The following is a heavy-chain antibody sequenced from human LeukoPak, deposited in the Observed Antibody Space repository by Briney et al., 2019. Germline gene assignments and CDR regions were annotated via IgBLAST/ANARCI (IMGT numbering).Heavy chain of an antibody. D-gene: IGHD4-17*01. CDR1: GFTSSNYW. CDR3: AKGRSGGTTHYFDY. CDR2: IKQDGSEK. J-gene: IGHJ4*02. V-gene: IGHV3-7*03. Sequence: GGSLRLSCAASGFTSSNYWMNWVRQAPGKGLEWVANIKQDGSEKYYVDSVKGRFTISRDNSKNTLYLQMNSLRAEDTAVYYCAKGRSGGTTHYFDYWGQGTLVTVSS.